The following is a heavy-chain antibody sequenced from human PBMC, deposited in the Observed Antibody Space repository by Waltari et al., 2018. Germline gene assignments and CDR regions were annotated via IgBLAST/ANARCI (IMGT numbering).Heavy chain of an antibody. CDR3: TRARSGSFSTLFEH. Sequence: TMDWVRQAPGKGLEWVAFISSDRSYIYYADSVKGRFTISRDNAKNSLYLQMNSLRAEDTAVYYCTRARSGSFSTLFEHWGQGTVVTVSS. D-gene: IGHD1-26*01. CDR2: ISSDRSYI. CDR1: T. V-gene: IGHV3-21*01. J-gene: IGHJ4*02.